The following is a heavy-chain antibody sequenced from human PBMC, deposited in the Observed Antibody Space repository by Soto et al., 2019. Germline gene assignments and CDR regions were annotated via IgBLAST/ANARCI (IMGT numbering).Heavy chain of an antibody. CDR1: GGTFSSYA. D-gene: IGHD3-10*01. CDR2: IIPIFGTA. V-gene: IGHV1-69*01. CDR3: SRIDGSHYYGSGSYLP. J-gene: IGHJ5*02. Sequence: QVQLVQSGAEVKKPGSSVKVSCKASGGTFSSYAISWVRQAPGQGLEWMGGIIPIFGTANYAQKFQGRVTITADESTSTAYMELSSLRSEDTAVYYCSRIDGSHYYGSGSYLPWGQGTLVTVSS.